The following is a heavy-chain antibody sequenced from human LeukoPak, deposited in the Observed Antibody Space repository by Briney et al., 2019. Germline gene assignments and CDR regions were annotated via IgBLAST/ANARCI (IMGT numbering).Heavy chain of an antibody. CDR1: GFTFSHYG. CDR3: ARAGRADGDYHYFDY. J-gene: IGHJ4*02. CDR2: VSYDGTNE. Sequence: GGSLRLSCAASGFTFSHYGMHWVRQAPGKGLEWVAAVSYDGTNECYAESVRGRLTISRDNSKNTLYLQMNSLRDVDTAIYFCARAGRADGDYHYFDYWGQGTLVTVSS. D-gene: IGHD4-17*01. V-gene: IGHV3-30*19.